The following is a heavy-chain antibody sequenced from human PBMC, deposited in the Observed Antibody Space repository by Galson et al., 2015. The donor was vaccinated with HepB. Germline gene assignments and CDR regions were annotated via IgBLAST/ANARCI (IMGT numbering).Heavy chain of an antibody. CDR2: IYPGDSDT. CDR3: ARQRGITMVQGVIIPYWFDP. CDR1: GYSFTSYW. V-gene: IGHV5-51*01. J-gene: IGHJ5*02. D-gene: IGHD3-10*01. Sequence: QSGAEVKKPGESLKISCKGSGYSFTSYWIGWVRQMPGKGLEWMGIIYPGDSDTRYSPSFQGQVTISADKSISTAYLQWSSLKASDTAMYYCARQRGITMVQGVIIPYWFDPWGQGTLVTVSS.